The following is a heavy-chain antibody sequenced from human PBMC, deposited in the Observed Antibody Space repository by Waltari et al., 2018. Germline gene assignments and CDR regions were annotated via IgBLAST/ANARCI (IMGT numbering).Heavy chain of an antibody. CDR2: IYSGGST. CDR1: GLTLSINY. CDR3: ARVLGDYATDAFDI. D-gene: IGHD4-17*01. Sequence: EVQLVESGGGLIQPGGSLRLSCAASGLTLSINYPSWASQSPGKGLGWVSVIYSGGSTYYTDSVKGRFTISRDNSKNTLYLQMNSLRAEDTAVYYCARVLGDYATDAFDIWGQGTMVTVSS. J-gene: IGHJ3*02. V-gene: IGHV3-53*01.